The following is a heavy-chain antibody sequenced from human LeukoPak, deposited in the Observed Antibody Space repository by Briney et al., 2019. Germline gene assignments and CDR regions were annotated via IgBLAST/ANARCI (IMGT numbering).Heavy chain of an antibody. CDR1: GGTFSSYA. CDR3: ARETGNWNPFDY. J-gene: IGHJ4*02. Sequence: SVKVSCKASGGTFSSYAISWVRQAPGQGLEWMGGIIPIFGTASYAQKFQGRVTITTDESTSTAYMELSRLRSDDTAVYYCARETGNWNPFDYWGQGTLVTVSS. V-gene: IGHV1-69*05. CDR2: IIPIFGTA. D-gene: IGHD1-1*01.